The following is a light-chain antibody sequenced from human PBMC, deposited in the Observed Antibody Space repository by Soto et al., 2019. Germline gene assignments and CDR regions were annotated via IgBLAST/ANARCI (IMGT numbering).Light chain of an antibody. CDR3: QHMRK. J-gene: IGKJ1*01. Sequence: DIQMTQSPSTLSASIGDRVTITCRASQNINNWIAWYQQKPGKAPKFLIYDASTLESGVPSRFSGSGFGTEFSLTISSLQPDEFGSYYCQHMRKFGQGTKVDIK. V-gene: IGKV1-5*01. CDR2: DAS. CDR1: QNINNW.